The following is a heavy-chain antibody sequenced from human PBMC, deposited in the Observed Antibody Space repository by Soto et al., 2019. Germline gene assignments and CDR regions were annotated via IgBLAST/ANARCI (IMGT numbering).Heavy chain of an antibody. J-gene: IGHJ6*02. D-gene: IGHD3-3*01. V-gene: IGHV1-69*01. Sequence: QVQLVQSGAEVKKPGSSVKVSCKASGGTFSSYASSWVRQAPGQGLERMGGIIPIFGTANYAQKFQGRVTITADESTSTAYMELSSLRSEDTAVYYCTGSGYDISRDGYYYYGLDVWGQGTTVTVSS. CDR2: IIPIFGTA. CDR3: TGSGYDISRDGYYYYGLDV. CDR1: GGTFSSYA.